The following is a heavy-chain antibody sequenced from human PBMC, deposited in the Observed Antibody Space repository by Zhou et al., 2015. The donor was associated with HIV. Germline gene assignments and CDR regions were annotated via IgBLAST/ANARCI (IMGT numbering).Heavy chain of an antibody. CDR2: IIPIFGTA. V-gene: IGHV1-69*12. J-gene: IGHJ4*02. D-gene: IGHD5-18*01. CDR3: ASQRNSLNTAMVMGPDY. Sequence: QVQLVQSGAEVKKPGSSVKVSCKASGGTFSSYAISWVRQAPGQGLEWMGGIIPIFGTANYAQKFQGRVTITADESTSTAYMELSSLRSEDTAVYYCASQRNSLNTAMVMGPDYWGQGTLVTVSS. CDR1: GGTFSSYA.